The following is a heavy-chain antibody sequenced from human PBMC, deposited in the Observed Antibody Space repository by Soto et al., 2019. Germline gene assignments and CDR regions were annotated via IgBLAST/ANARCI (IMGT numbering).Heavy chain of an antibody. CDR3: ARGMTPPGAPAWYYFDS. V-gene: IGHV4-4*07. Sequence: VSGASITGSSYWSWIRQPAGKGLEWIGRFSLSGTTSYNPSLRSRVTMSADVSKNQFSLRLTSVTAADTALYYCARGMTPPGAPAWYYFDSWGQGTLVTVSS. CDR2: FSLSGTT. J-gene: IGHJ4*02. D-gene: IGHD2-8*02. CDR1: GASITGSSY.